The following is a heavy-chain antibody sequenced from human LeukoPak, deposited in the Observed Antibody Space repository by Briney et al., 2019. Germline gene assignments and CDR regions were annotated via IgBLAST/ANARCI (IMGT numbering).Heavy chain of an antibody. D-gene: IGHD4-17*01. Sequence: PSETLSLTCSVSGGSISSGDYYWSWIRQPPGKGLEWIGYILYSGSTHYNPSLKSRVTISVDTSENQFSLKLSSATAADTAVYFCARGGTTVTHTPIPFDYWGQGTLVTVSS. CDR3: ARGGTTVTHTPIPFDY. CDR1: GGSISSGDYY. V-gene: IGHV4-30-4*01. CDR2: ILYSGST. J-gene: IGHJ4*02.